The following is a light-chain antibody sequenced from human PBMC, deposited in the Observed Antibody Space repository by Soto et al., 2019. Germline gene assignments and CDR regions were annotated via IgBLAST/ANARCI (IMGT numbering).Light chain of an antibody. CDR1: QRISHY. J-gene: IGKJ2*01. V-gene: IGKV1-5*03. CDR2: SAS. Sequence: DIQMTQSPSTLSASVGDRVTITCRASQRISHYLAWYQQKPGKAPKLLIYSASDLESGVPSRFSGSGSGTDFTLTISSLQPDDLATCYCQHYSTYPYTFGQGTKLEIK. CDR3: QHYSTYPYT.